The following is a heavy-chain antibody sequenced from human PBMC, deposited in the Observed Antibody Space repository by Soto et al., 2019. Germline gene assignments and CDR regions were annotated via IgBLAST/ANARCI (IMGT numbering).Heavy chain of an antibody. CDR1: GFTFNDYY. CDR3: ARDGGDHYRGWFDP. V-gene: IGHV3-11*05. CDR2: ISSRSTFT. J-gene: IGHJ5*02. D-gene: IGHD5-12*01. Sequence: LGGSLRLSCAASGFTFNDYYMNWIRQAPGKGLEWISYISSRSTFTHYADSVKGRFTISRDNAKNSLYLQMHSLRAEDTAVYYCARDGGDHYRGWFDPWGLGTLVTVSS.